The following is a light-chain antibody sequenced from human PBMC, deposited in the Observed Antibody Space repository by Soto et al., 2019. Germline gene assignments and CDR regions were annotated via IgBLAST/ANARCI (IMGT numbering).Light chain of an antibody. Sequence: IQMTQSPSTLSGSVGDRVTITCRASQSVSTRLAWYQQKPSKAPKLLIYEASKLQSGVPSRFSGGGSVREFTLTITSLQPEDSATYSCQQYYDFRTFGQGTKLDIK. CDR1: QSVSTR. V-gene: IGKV1-5*03. CDR3: QQYYDFRT. CDR2: EAS. J-gene: IGKJ1*01.